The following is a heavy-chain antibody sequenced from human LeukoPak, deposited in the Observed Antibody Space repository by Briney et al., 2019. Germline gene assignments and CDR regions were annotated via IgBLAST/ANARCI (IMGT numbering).Heavy chain of an antibody. D-gene: IGHD6-19*01. V-gene: IGHV3-33*01. CDR3: ARGIAVAGTALDY. J-gene: IGHJ4*02. Sequence: PGGSLRLSCAASGFTFSSYGMHWVRQAPGKGLEWVAVIWYDGSNKYYADSVKGRFTISRDNSKNTLYLQMNSLRAEDTAVYYCARGIAVAGTALDYWGQGTLVTVSS. CDR1: GFTFSSYG. CDR2: IWYDGSNK.